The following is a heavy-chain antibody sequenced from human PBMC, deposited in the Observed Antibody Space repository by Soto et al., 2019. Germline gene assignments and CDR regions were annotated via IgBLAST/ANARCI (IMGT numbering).Heavy chain of an antibody. CDR3: ARDNGGFGELLAYYYYYGMDV. CDR2: ISSSSSYI. CDR1: GFTFSSYS. D-gene: IGHD3-10*01. V-gene: IGHV3-21*01. Sequence: EVQLVESGGGLVKPGGSLRLSCAASGFTFSSYSMNWVRQAPGKGLEWVSSISSSSSYIYYADSVKGRFTISRDNAKNSLYLQINSRRAEDTAVYYCARDNGGFGELLAYYYYYGMDVWGQGTTVTVSS. J-gene: IGHJ6*02.